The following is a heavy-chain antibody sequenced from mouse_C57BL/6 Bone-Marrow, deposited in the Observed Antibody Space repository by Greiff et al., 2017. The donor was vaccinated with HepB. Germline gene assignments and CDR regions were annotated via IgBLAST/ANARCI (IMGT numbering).Heavy chain of an antibody. CDR1: GYTFTSYW. CDR2: IDPSDSYT. V-gene: IGHV1-50*01. J-gene: IGHJ1*03. Sequence: VQLQQPGAELVKPGASVKLSCKASGYTFTSYWMQWVKQRPGQGLEWIGEIDPSDSYTNYNQKFKGKATLTVDTSSSTAYMQLSSLTSEDSAVYYCARFGPYYSNSHWYFDVWGTGTTVTVSS. CDR3: ARFGPYYSNSHWYFDV. D-gene: IGHD2-5*01.